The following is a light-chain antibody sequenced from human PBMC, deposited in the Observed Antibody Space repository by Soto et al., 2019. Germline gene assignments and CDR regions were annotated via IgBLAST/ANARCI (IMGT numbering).Light chain of an antibody. J-gene: IGLJ3*02. Sequence: QSVLTQPASVSGSPGQSITISCTGTSSDVGAYNYVSWYQQYPGKAPKLMISEVSNRPPGVSNRFSGSKSGNTASLTISGLQAEDEANYYCTSYTTSITWVFGGGTKLTVL. CDR1: SSDVGAYNY. CDR2: EVS. V-gene: IGLV2-14*01. CDR3: TSYTTSITWV.